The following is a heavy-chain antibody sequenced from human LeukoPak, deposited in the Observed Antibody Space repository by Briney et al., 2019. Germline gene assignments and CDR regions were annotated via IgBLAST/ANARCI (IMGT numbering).Heavy chain of an antibody. CDR3: ARSYIASSSGPFDAFDI. CDR2: IIPIFGTA. Sequence: GSSVKVSCKASGGTFSSYAISWVRQAPGQGLEWMGGIIPIFGTANYAQKFQGRVTITTDESTSTAYMELSSLRSEDTAVYYCARSYIASSSGPFDAFDIWGQGTMVTVSS. V-gene: IGHV1-69*05. CDR1: GGTFSSYA. D-gene: IGHD6-6*01. J-gene: IGHJ3*02.